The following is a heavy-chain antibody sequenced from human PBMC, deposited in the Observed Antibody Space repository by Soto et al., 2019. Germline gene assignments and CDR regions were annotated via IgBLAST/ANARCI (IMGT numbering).Heavy chain of an antibody. CDR1: GGSISSDSYY. D-gene: IGHD3-22*01. CDR3: ANLYYDSSGYYGAFDS. Sequence: PSETLSLTCTVSGGSISSDSYYWGWIRQPPRKGLEWIGSIHYSGRTYYNPSLKSRVTISVDTSEKHFSLKVNYVTAADTAVYYCANLYYDSSGYYGAFDSWGQGTLVTVS. CDR2: IHYSGRT. V-gene: IGHV4-39*02. J-gene: IGHJ4*02.